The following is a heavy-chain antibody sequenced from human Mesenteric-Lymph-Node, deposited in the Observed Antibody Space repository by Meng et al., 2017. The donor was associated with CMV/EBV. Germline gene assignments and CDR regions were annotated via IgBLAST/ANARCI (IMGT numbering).Heavy chain of an antibody. J-gene: IGHJ4*02. Sequence: SETLSLTCTVSGGSIGSSNYYWGWIRQSPGLGLEWIGNIYYSGITYFNPSLKSRLTMLIDTSKNQFSLKLISVTAADTAVYYCAREFYDTLTGYSHYFDSWGQGMLVTVSS. V-gene: IGHV4-39*07. CDR3: AREFYDTLTGYSHYFDS. CDR2: IYYSGIT. D-gene: IGHD3-9*01. CDR1: GGSIGSSNYY.